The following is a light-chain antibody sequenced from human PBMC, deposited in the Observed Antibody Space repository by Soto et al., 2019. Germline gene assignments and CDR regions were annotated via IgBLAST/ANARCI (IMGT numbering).Light chain of an antibody. V-gene: IGKV4-1*01. J-gene: IGKJ2*01. CDR3: QQYYSSPPT. Sequence: DIVMTQSPDSLAVSLGERATINCKSSQSVLYSSTNKYYLAWYQQKAGQPPKLLIYWASTRESGVPDRISGSGSGTDFTLTISSLQAEDVAVYYCQQYYSSPPTFGQGTKLEIK. CDR2: WAS. CDR1: QSVLYSSTNKYY.